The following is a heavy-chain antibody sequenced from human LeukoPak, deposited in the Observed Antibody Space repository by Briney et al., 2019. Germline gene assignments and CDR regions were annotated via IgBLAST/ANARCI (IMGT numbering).Heavy chain of an antibody. J-gene: IGHJ4*02. D-gene: IGHD3-16*01. CDR3: ARDGGGPTHATGEVDY. Sequence: GGSLRLSCAASGFTFSSYGMHWVRQAPGKGLEWVAVISYDGSNKYYTDSVEGRFTISRDSSKNTVYLQMNSLRAEDTAVYFCARDGGGPTHATGEVDYWGQGTLLIVSS. CDR1: GFTFSSYG. CDR2: ISYDGSNK. V-gene: IGHV3-30*03.